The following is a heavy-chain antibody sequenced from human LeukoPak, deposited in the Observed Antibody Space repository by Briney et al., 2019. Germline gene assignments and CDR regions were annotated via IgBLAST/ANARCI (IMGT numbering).Heavy chain of an antibody. Sequence: GGSLRLSCAASGFTFSSYWMSWVRQAPGKGLEWVANINQDGSEKYYVDSVEGRFTISRDNAKNSLYLQMNSLRAEDTAVYYCARDASYYYGSGKGWFDPWGQGTLVTVSS. J-gene: IGHJ5*02. CDR1: GFTFSSYW. CDR3: ARDASYYYGSGKGWFDP. D-gene: IGHD3-10*01. CDR2: INQDGSEK. V-gene: IGHV3-7*05.